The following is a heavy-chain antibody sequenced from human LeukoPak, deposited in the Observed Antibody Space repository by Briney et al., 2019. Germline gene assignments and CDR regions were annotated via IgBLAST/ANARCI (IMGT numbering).Heavy chain of an antibody. CDR3: ARQSCSGGNCYSRAFDI. Sequence: GESLKISCKGSGYNFITYWIAWVRQMPGKGLEWMGNIYPGDSDTRYSQSFQGQVSISADKSISTAYLQWSSLKASDTAMYYCARQSCSGGNCYSRAFDIWGQGTMVTVSS. CDR1: GYNFITYW. CDR2: IYPGDSDT. J-gene: IGHJ3*02. V-gene: IGHV5-51*01. D-gene: IGHD2-15*01.